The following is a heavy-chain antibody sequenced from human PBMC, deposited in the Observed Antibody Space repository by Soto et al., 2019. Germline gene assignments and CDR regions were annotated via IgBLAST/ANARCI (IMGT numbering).Heavy chain of an antibody. Sequence: GESLKISCKGSGYSFPTFWIGWVRQMPGKGLEWMGVIYPGDSDTRYSPSFQGQVTISADRSISTAYLQWSSLKASDTAIYYCASHTPHCSSTSCYFDYWGQGTLVTVSS. V-gene: IGHV5-51*01. J-gene: IGHJ4*02. CDR2: IYPGDSDT. D-gene: IGHD2-2*01. CDR3: ASHTPHCSSTSCYFDY. CDR1: GYSFPTFW.